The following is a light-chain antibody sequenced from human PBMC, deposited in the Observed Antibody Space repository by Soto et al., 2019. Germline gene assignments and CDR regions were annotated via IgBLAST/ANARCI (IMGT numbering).Light chain of an antibody. CDR2: EGT. V-gene: IGLV2-23*03. J-gene: IGLJ1*01. Sequence: QSVLTQAASVSGSPGQSITISCTGTNSDVESYNLVSWFRQHPGEAPKLIVYEGTKRPSGVSNRFSGSKSGNPASLTISGLQAEDEANYYCCSYAGTATVFGTGTKVTVL. CDR3: CSYAGTATV. CDR1: NSDVESYNL.